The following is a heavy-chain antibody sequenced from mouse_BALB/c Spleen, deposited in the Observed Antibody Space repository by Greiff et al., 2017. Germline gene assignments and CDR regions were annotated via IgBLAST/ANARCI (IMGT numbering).Heavy chain of an antibody. V-gene: IGHV3-2*02. J-gene: IGHJ2*01. CDR3: ARYDYYGSSLFDY. CDR2: ISYSGST. D-gene: IGHD1-1*01. Sequence: EVQLVESGPGLVKPSQSLSLTCTVTGYSITSDYAWNWIRQFPGNKLEWMGYISYSGSTSYNPSLKSRISITRDTSKNQFFLQLNSVTTEDTATYYCARYDYYGSSLFDYWGQGTTLTVSS. CDR1: GYSITSDYA.